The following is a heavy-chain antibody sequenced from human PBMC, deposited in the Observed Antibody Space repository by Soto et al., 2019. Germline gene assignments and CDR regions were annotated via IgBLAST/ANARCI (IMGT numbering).Heavy chain of an antibody. Sequence: QVQLQESCPGLVKPSGTLSLTCAVSGGSFTSNNWWTWVRQPPGQGLEWIGEIYRTGSTNYNPSLKSRVTISLDQSENQFSLKVTALTAADTAVYYCASRDPGTSVDYWGQGTLVTVSS. D-gene: IGHD1-7*01. J-gene: IGHJ4*02. CDR3: ASRDPGTSVDY. V-gene: IGHV4-4*02. CDR1: GGSFTSNNW. CDR2: IYRTGST.